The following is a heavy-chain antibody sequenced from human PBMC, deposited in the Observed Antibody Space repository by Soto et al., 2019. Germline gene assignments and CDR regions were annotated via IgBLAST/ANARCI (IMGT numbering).Heavy chain of an antibody. J-gene: IGHJ4*02. CDR2: INHSGST. CDR3: ARAGSGSYHGSYFDY. V-gene: IGHV4-34*01. D-gene: IGHD3-10*01. CDR1: GGSFSGYY. Sequence: SETLSLTCAVYGGSFSGYYWRWIRQPPGKGLEWIGEINHSGSTNYNPSLKSRVTISVDTSKNQFSLKLSSVTAADTAVYYCARAGSGSYHGSYFDYWGQGTLVTVSS.